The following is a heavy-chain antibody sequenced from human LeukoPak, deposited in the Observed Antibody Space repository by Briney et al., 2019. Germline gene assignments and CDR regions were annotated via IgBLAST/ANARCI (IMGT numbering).Heavy chain of an antibody. CDR1: GDSVSSNSAA. D-gene: IGHD3-10*01. Sequence: SQTLSLTCAISGDSVSSNSAAWNWIRQSPSRGLEWLGRTYYRSKWYNDYAVSVKSRITINPDTSKNQFSLQLNSGTPVDTAVYCCARLYWGYSYGSGSYCDYFDYWGQGTLVTVSS. CDR2: TYYRSKWYN. J-gene: IGHJ4*02. V-gene: IGHV6-1*01. CDR3: ARLYWGYSYGSGSYCDYFDY.